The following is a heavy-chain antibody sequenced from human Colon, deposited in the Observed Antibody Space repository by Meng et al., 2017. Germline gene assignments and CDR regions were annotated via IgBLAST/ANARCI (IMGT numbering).Heavy chain of an antibody. J-gene: IGHJ4*02. CDR2: ISGSGDFT. V-gene: IGHV3-23*01. CDR1: GFTFSSYG. Sequence: GGSLRLSCAASGFTFSSYGMSWVRQAPGKGLEWVSAISGSGDFTYYADSVKGRFIISRDDSTNTLSLQMNGLRGDDSAVYFCATQNFDYRGQGTLVTVSS. CDR3: ATQNFDY.